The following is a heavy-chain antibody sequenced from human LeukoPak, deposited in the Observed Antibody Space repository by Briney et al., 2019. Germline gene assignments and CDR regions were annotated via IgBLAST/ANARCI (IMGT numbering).Heavy chain of an antibody. Sequence: PGGSLRLSCAASGFTFGTYAMNWVRQAPGKGLEWVSSISRSGRDIYYADSVRGRFTISKDDPKNTLYLQMNSLRFEDTAVYFCAKDRGTGPIDDYFDYWGLGTLVTVSS. CDR2: ISRSGRDI. J-gene: IGHJ4*02. V-gene: IGHV3-21*01. CDR1: GFTFGTYA. CDR3: AKDRGTGPIDDYFDY. D-gene: IGHD3-10*01.